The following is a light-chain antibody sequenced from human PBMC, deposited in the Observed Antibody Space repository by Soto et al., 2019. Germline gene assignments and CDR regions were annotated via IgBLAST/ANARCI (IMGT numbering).Light chain of an antibody. CDR2: GAS. J-gene: IGKJ2*01. Sequence: EIVMTQSPATLSVSPGERATLSCRASQSVSSNLAWHQQKPGQAPRLLIYGASTRATGIPARFSGSGSGTEFTLTISSLQSEDFAVYYCQQYNNWPPMYTFGQGTKLEIK. CDR1: QSVSSN. CDR3: QQYNNWPPMYT. V-gene: IGKV3-15*01.